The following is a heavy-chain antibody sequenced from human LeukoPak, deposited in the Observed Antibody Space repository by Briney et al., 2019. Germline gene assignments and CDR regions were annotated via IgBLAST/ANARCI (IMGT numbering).Heavy chain of an antibody. V-gene: IGHV1-46*01. CDR1: GYNITSYF. D-gene: IGHD3-9*01. J-gene: IGHJ6*03. CDR2: INPSGGST. Sequence: ASVKVSCKASGYNITSYFMHWVRQAPGQGLEWMGIINPSGGSTTYAQKFQGRVAMTRDTSRSTVHMELSSLRSEDTAVFYCARGSVYYDVLAGYYTSGYYMDVWGKGTTVIISS. CDR3: ARGSVYYDVLAGYYTSGYYMDV.